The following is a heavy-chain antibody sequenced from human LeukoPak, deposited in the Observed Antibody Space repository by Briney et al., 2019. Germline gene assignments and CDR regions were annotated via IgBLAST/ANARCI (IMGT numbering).Heavy chain of an antibody. V-gene: IGHV3-30*04. CDR3: ARWYVLPYYCGMDV. Sequence: GRSLRLSCAASGFTFSSYAMHWVRQAPGKGLEWVAVISYDGSNKYYADSVKGRFTISRDNSKNTLYLQMNSLRAEDTAVYYCARWYVLPYYCGMDVWGQGTTVTVSS. CDR1: GFTFSSYA. J-gene: IGHJ6*02. D-gene: IGHD2-15*01. CDR2: ISYDGSNK.